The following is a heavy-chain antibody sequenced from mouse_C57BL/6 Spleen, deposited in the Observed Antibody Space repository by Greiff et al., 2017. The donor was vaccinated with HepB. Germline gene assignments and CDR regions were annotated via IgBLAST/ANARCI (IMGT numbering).Heavy chain of an antibody. CDR2: ISDGGSYT. Sequence: EVQLVESGGGLVKPGGSLKLSCAASGFTFSSYAMSWVRQTPEKRLEWVATISDGGSYTYYPDNVKGRFTISRDNAKNNLYLQMSHLKSEDTAMYYCARDYDSDFDYWGQGTTLTVSS. V-gene: IGHV5-4*01. J-gene: IGHJ2*01. CDR1: GFTFSSYA. D-gene: IGHD2-4*01. CDR3: ARDYDSDFDY.